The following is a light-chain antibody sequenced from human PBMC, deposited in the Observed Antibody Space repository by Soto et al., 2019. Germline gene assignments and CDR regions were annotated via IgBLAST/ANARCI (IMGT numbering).Light chain of an antibody. V-gene: IGKV1-33*01. CDR3: QQYDNLLPLT. CDR1: QDISNY. CDR2: AAS. Sequence: DIQMTQSPSSLSASVGDRVTITCPASQDISNYLNWYPQKPGKAPKLLIYAASSLQSGVPSRFSGSGSGTDFTFTISSLQPEDIATYYCQQYDNLLPLTFGGGSKVEIK. J-gene: IGKJ4*01.